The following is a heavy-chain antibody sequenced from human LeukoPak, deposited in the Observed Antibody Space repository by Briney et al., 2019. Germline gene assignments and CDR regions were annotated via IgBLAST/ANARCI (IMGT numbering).Heavy chain of an antibody. V-gene: IGHV4-39*07. CDR3: ARRFTGENYFDS. CDR1: DGSVCSRSSY. CDR2: ISVNGLT. D-gene: IGHD1-14*01. Sequence: SETLSLTCAVSDGSVCSRSSYWAWIRQSPGNGLEWIGIISVNGLTYYNPSLRSRVAMSVDTSKRQFSLKVNSVTAADTAVYFCARRFTGENYFDSWGQGILVAVSS. J-gene: IGHJ4*02.